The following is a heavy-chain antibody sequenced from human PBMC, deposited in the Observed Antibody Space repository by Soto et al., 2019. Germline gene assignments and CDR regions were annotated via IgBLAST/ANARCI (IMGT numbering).Heavy chain of an antibody. D-gene: IGHD4-17*01. CDR2: IWYDASNR. Sequence: QVPLVESGGGVVRPGRSLRLSCAASGFTFSSYGMHWVRQAPGKGLEWVAVIWYDASNRYYAASVKGRFTISRDNFKNTVYLQMNSLRAEDTAVYYCARDGADYLQLKYYFDYWGQGTLVTVSS. V-gene: IGHV3-33*01. J-gene: IGHJ4*02. CDR1: GFTFSSYG. CDR3: ARDGADYLQLKYYFDY.